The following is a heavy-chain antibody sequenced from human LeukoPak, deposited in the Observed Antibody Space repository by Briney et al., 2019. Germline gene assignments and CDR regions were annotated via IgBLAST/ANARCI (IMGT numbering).Heavy chain of an antibody. V-gene: IGHV4-34*01. D-gene: IGHD5-12*01. CDR3: AGRTIRLAPFDY. CDR2: INHSGST. J-gene: IGHJ4*02. CDR1: GGSFSGYY. Sequence: PSETLSLTCAVYGGSFSGYYWSWIRQPPGKGLEWIGEINHSGSTNYNPSLKSRVTISVDTSKNQFSLKLSSVTAADTAVYYCAGRTIRLAPFDYWGQGTLVTVSS.